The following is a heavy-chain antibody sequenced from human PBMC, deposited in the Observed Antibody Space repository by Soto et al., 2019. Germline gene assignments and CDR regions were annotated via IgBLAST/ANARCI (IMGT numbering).Heavy chain of an antibody. Sequence: GKALRHSWAASGVTARSTYMTWFRHALEKELDWLTVIYSGGSTYYADSVKRRFTISRDNSKHTLYLQIIILGAEHRAVYYYARYPLFSNEGPSYGIYVRAQRTTVPVS. CDR3: ARYPLFSNEGPSYGIYV. CDR2: IYSGGST. D-gene: IGHD4-4*01. J-gene: IGHJ6*02. V-gene: IGHV3-53*01. CDR1: GVTARSTY.